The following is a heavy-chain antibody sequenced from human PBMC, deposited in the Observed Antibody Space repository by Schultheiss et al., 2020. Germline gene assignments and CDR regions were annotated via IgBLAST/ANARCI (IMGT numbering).Heavy chain of an antibody. CDR1: GFTFSSYG. V-gene: IGHV3-30*18. D-gene: IGHD4-17*01. J-gene: IGHJ4*02. CDR2: ISYDGSNK. CDR3: AKAPYGDVAPFDY. Sequence: GESLKISCAASGFTFSSYGMHWVRQAPGKGLEWVAVISYDGSNKYYADSVKGRFTISRDNSKNTLYLQMNSLRAEDTAVYYCAKAPYGDVAPFDYWGQGTLVTVSS.